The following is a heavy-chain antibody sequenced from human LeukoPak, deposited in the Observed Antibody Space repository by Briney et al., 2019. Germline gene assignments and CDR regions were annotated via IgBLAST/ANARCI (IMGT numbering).Heavy chain of an antibody. J-gene: IGHJ5*02. CDR2: IYHSGST. CDR1: GYSISNDYY. D-gene: IGHD2/OR15-2a*01. V-gene: IGHV4-38-2*02. Sequence: SETLSLTCTVSGYSISNDYYWGWIRQSPGKGLEWIGSIYHSGSTYYNPSLKSRVTISVDTSKNQFSLKLSSVTAADTAVYYCARCNNDSEEFWLDPWGQGTLVTVSS. CDR3: ARCNNDSEEFWLDP.